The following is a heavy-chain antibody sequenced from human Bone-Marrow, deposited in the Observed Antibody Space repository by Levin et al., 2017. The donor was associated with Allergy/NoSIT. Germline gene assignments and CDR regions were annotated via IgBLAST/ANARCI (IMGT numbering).Heavy chain of an antibody. D-gene: IGHD2-2*01. CDR3: ARDDCSSTYCYYFDY. V-gene: IGHV3-30-3*01. J-gene: IGHJ4*02. CDR2: ISYDGSNK. Sequence: SCAASGFAFSSSAMDWVRQAPGKGLEWVAVISYDGSNKNYADSVKGRFTISRDNSKNTLYVQMNSLRAEDTAVYYCARDDCSSTYCYYFDYWGQGSLVTVSS. CDR1: GFAFSSSA.